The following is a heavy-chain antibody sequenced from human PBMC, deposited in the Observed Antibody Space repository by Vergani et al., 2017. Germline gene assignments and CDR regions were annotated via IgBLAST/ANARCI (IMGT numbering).Heavy chain of an antibody. V-gene: IGHV3-21*01. CDR3: ARGAVVVVAATPNYYYYYGMDV. CDR1: GFTFSSYS. J-gene: IGHJ6*02. D-gene: IGHD2-15*01. Sequence: EVQLVESGGGLVKPGGSLRLSCAASGFTFSSYSMNWVRQAPGKGLEWVSSISSSSSYIYYADSVKGRFTISRDNAKNSLYLQMNSLRAEDTAVYYCARGAVVVVAATPNYYYYYGMDVWGQGTTVTVS. CDR2: ISSSSSYI.